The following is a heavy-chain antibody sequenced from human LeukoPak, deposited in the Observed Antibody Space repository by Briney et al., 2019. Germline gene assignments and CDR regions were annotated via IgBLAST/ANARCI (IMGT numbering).Heavy chain of an antibody. CDR2: IIPIFGTP. Sequence: ASVKVSCKASGVTFSSYAISWVRQAPGQGLEWIGGIIPIFGTPNYAQKFQGRVTITADESTSTAYMELSSLRSEDTAVYYCARADSSGYSDYWGQGTLVTVSS. V-gene: IGHV1-69*13. CDR1: GVTFSSYA. J-gene: IGHJ4*02. CDR3: ARADSSGYSDY. D-gene: IGHD3-22*01.